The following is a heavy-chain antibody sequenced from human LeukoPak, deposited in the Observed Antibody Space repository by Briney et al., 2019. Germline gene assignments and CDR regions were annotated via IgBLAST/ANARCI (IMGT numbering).Heavy chain of an antibody. D-gene: IGHD3-16*02. CDR2: ISGSGGST. Sequence: PGRSLRLSCAASGFTFSSYAMSWVRQAPGKGLEWVSAISGSGGSTYYADSVKGRFTISRDNSKNTLYLQMNSLRAEDTAVYYCATSPTYDYVWGSYRYYWGQGTLVTVSS. V-gene: IGHV3-23*01. CDR1: GFTFSSYA. J-gene: IGHJ4*02. CDR3: ATSPTYDYVWGSYRYY.